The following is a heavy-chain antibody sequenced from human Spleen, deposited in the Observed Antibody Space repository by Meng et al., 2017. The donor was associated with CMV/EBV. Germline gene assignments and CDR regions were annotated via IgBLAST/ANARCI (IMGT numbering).Heavy chain of an antibody. CDR1: GGSVSGSY. CDR3: AKTGGSYDY. V-gene: IGHV4-59*10. CDR2: IYTSGST. D-gene: IGHD1-26*01. J-gene: IGHJ4*02. Sequence: QVTLQQWGAGLLRPSQTLSFPCAVYGGSVSGSYWRWIRPPAGQGLEWIGRIYTSGSTNYTPSLKSRVTMSVDTSKNQFSLKLSSVTAADTAVYYCAKTGGSYDYWGQGTLVTVSS.